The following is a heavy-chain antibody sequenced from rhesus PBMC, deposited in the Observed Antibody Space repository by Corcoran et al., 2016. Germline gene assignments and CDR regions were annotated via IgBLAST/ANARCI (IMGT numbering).Heavy chain of an antibody. V-gene: IGHV4-160*01. D-gene: IGHD4-23*01. CDR2: IRSGGST. CDR1: GGSVSGYW. CDR3: ARQPRYSNYEGGFDV. Sequence: QVQLQRWGEGLVKPSETLSLTCAVYGGSVSGYWCGWIGQPPGQGLEWIGRIRSGGSTNYNPSLKSRVTISIDTSKNQFSLKLSSVTAADTAVYYCARQPRYSNYEGGFDVWGPGVLVTVSS. J-gene: IGHJ5-1*01.